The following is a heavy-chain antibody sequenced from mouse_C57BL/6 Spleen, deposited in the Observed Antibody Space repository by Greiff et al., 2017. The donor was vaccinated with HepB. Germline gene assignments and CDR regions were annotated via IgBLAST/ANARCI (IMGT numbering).Heavy chain of an antibody. CDR1: GFSLTSYG. CDR3: ARSNYFYYYAMDY. V-gene: IGHV2-6*01. CDR2: IWGVGST. D-gene: IGHD2-5*01. J-gene: IGHJ4*01. Sequence: VHLVESGPGLVAPSQSLSITCTVSGFSLTSYGVDWVRQSPGKGLEWLGVIWGVGSTNYNSDLKSRLSISKDNSKSQVFLKMNSLQTDDTAMYYCARSNYFYYYAMDYWGQVASVTVSS.